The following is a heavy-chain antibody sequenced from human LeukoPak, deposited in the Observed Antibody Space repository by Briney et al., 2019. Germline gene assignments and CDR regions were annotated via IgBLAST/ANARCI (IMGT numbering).Heavy chain of an antibody. V-gene: IGHV3-23*01. CDR1: GFTFSSYA. CDR2: ISGSGGSA. CDR3: AKEYQLSRAYYGMDV. D-gene: IGHD2-2*01. J-gene: IGHJ6*02. Sequence: GGSLRLSCAASGFTFSSYAMSWVRQAPGKGLEWVSAISGSGGSAYYADSVKGRFTISRDNSKNTLYLQMNSLRAEDTAVYYCAKEYQLSRAYYGMDVWGQGTTVTVSS.